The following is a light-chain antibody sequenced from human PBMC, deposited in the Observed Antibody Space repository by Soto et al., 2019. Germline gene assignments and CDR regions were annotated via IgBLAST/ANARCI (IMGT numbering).Light chain of an antibody. Sequence: QSALTQPPSASGSPGQSVTISCTGTSGDVGVYNYVSWYQQHPGKAPKLMIYEVNKRPSGVPNRFSGSKSGNKASLTVSGLQAEDEADYYCSSYAGSNNLVFVGGTKLTVL. CDR3: SSYAGSNNLV. CDR2: EVN. J-gene: IGLJ3*02. V-gene: IGLV2-8*01. CDR1: SGDVGVYNY.